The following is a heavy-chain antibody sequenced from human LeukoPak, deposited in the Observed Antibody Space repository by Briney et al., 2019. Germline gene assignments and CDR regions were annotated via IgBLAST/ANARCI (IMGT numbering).Heavy chain of an antibody. CDR2: IYSGGST. Sequence: GGSLRLSCAASGFTVSSNYMSWVRQAPGKGLEWVSVIYSGGSTYYADSVKGRFTISRDNSRNTLFLQMNSLRAEDTAVYYCAKEGYCSSISCPQFDYWGQGTLVTVSS. J-gene: IGHJ4*02. CDR3: AKEGYCSSISCPQFDY. D-gene: IGHD2-2*01. CDR1: GFTVSSNY. V-gene: IGHV3-53*05.